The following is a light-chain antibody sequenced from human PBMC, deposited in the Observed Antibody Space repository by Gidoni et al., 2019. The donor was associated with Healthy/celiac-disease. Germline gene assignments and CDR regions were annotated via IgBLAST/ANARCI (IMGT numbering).Light chain of an antibody. V-gene: IGKV1-39*01. Sequence: DIQMTQSPSSLSASVGDRVTITCRASQSISSYLNWYQQKPRKAPKLLIYAASSLQSGVPSRFSGSGSGTDFTLTISSLQPEDFATYYCQQSYSTPLTFXGXTKVXIK. CDR1: QSISSY. J-gene: IGKJ4*01. CDR3: QQSYSTPLT. CDR2: AAS.